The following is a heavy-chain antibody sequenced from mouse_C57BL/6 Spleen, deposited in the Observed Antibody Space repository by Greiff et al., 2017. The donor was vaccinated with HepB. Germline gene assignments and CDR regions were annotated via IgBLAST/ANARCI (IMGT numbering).Heavy chain of an antibody. Sequence: ESGPGLVKPSQSLSLTCSVTGYSITSGYYWNWIRQFPGNQLEWMGYISYDGSNNYNHSLKNRISFTRDTSKNQFFLKLNSVTTEEAATYYCARGDYYGSSWYFDVWGTGTTVTVSS. CDR1: GYSITSGYY. CDR2: ISYDGSN. J-gene: IGHJ1*03. V-gene: IGHV3-6*01. CDR3: ARGDYYGSSWYFDV. D-gene: IGHD1-1*01.